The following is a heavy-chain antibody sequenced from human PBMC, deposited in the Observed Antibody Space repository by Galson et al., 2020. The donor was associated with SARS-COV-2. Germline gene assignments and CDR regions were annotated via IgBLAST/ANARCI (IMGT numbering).Heavy chain of an antibody. CDR3: CPAASSQTYFDF. Sequence: GESLKISCAASGFSFRSKAMHWVRQAPGKGLEWVAAISEDGKDELYGDSVKGRVTISRDNSKSTLYLDMNSLRPEDTAVYYCCPAASSQTYFDFWGQGTLVAVSS. V-gene: IGHV3-30*04. D-gene: IGHD6-25*01. CDR2: ISEDGKDE. J-gene: IGHJ4*02. CDR1: GFSFRSKA.